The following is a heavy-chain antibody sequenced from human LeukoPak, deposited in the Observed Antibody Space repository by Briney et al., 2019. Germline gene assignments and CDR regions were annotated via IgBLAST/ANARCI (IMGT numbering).Heavy chain of an antibody. J-gene: IGHJ6*04. Sequence: PSHTLSPTCPVAARSVTSSSSCSGWLRQPRWKGLEWFGTMYLSGSTYSKPSLKRRVPISVDTSNSKCSLRLSAVTAAASAVYYCGGQYYDFWSGAGDAWGKGTTVTVSS. CDR3: GGQYYDFWSGAGDA. D-gene: IGHD3-3*01. CDR2: MYLSGST. V-gene: IGHV4-39*01. CDR1: ARSVTSSSSC.